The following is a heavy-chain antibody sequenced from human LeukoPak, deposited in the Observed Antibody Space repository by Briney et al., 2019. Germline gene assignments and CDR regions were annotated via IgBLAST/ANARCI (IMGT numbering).Heavy chain of an antibody. CDR2: IIPIFGTA. Sequence: SVKVSCKASGGTFSSYAISWVQQAPGQGLEWMGGIIPIFGTANYAQKFQGRVTITADESTSTAYMELSSLRSEDTAVYYCARDPRAFRYDYGDYALWYYYGMDVWGQGTTVTVSS. CDR3: ARDPRAFRYDYGDYALWYYYGMDV. V-gene: IGHV1-69*13. J-gene: IGHJ6*02. CDR1: GGTFSSYA. D-gene: IGHD4-17*01.